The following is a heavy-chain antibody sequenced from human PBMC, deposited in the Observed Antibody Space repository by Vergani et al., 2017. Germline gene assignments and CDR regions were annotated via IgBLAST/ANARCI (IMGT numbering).Heavy chain of an antibody. CDR2: NYYSGCT. J-gene: IGHJ6*03. CDR1: GGSISSSSYY. D-gene: IGHD3-9*01. Sequence: QLQLQESGPGLVKPSETLSLTCTVSGGSISSSSYYWGWIRQPPGKGLEWIGGNYYSGCTYYNPSLKSRVTISVEPSKNQFSLKLSSVTAADTAVYYCASLLFYDILTGYYYYYDMDVWGKGSTVTVSS. CDR3: ASLLFYDILTGYYYYYDMDV. V-gene: IGHV4-39*07.